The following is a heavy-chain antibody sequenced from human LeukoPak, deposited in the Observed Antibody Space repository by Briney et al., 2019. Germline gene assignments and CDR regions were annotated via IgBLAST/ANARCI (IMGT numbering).Heavy chain of an antibody. J-gene: IGHJ6*02. CDR3: ARPRSDLYGMNV. CDR2: ISGSGNII. CDR1: EFIFSSYE. Sequence: GGSLRLSCIASEFIFSSYEMNWVRQAPGKGLEWVSYISGSGNIIYYADSVKGRFTISRDNAKNSLYLQMNSLRVEDTAVYYCARPRSDLYGMNVWGQGTTVTVSS. V-gene: IGHV3-48*03.